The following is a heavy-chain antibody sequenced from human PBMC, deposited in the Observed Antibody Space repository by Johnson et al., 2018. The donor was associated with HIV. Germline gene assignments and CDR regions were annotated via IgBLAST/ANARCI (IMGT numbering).Heavy chain of an antibody. D-gene: IGHD5-18*01. J-gene: IGHJ3*02. V-gene: IGHV3-30*02. CDR3: AKDMGVDTAMNPWAFDI. Sequence: QVQLVESGGGVVQPGGSLRLSCAASGFTFSSYGMHWVRQAPGKGLEWVAFIRYDGSNKYYADSVKGGFPISRDNSKNTLYLQMNSRRAEDTAVYYCAKDMGVDTAMNPWAFDIWGQGTMVTVSS. CDR2: IRYDGSNK. CDR1: GFTFSSYG.